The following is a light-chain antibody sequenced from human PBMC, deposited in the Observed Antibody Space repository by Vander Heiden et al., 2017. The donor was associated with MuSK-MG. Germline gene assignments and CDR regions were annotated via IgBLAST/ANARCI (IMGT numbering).Light chain of an antibody. CDR3: QQYNSYLYT. V-gene: IGKV1-5*03. CDR2: KAS. Sequence: DIHMTQPPASRSASVEDRVTITCRASQTISSWLAWYQQKPGKAPKLLIYKASSLESGVPSRFSGSGSGTEFTLTISSLQPDDFATYYCQQYNSYLYTFGEGTKLESK. CDR1: QTISSW. J-gene: IGKJ2*01.